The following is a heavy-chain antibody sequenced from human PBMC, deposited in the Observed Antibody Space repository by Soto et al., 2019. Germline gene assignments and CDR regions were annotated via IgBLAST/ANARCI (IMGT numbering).Heavy chain of an antibody. CDR2: INHSGST. V-gene: IGHV4-34*01. J-gene: IGHJ6*02. CDR3: AGRSSIATQYYYGMDV. D-gene: IGHD6-6*01. CDR1: GGSFSGYY. Sequence: PSETLSLTCAVYGGSFSGYYWSWIRQPPGKGLEWIGKINHSGSTNYNPSLKSRVTISVDTSKNQFSLKLSSVTAADTAVYYCAGRSSIATQYYYGMDVWGQGTTVTVSS.